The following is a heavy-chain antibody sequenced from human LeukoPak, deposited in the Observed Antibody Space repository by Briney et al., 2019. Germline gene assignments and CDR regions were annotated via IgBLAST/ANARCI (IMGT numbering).Heavy chain of an antibody. V-gene: IGHV4-59*08. CDR1: GGSITNSY. J-gene: IGHJ4*02. Sequence: PSESLSLTCTVSGGSITNSYWSWIRQPPGEGLEWIGYIFYSGGTNYSPSLKSRVSISIDTSNNQFYLKLKSVTAADTAVYYCARHPTSYFDYWGQGTLVTVSS. CDR2: IFYSGGT. CDR3: ARHPTSYFDY.